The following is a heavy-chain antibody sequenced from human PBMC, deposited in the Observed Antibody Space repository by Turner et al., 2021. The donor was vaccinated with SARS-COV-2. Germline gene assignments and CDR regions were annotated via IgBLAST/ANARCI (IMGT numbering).Heavy chain of an antibody. V-gene: IGHV3-23*01. D-gene: IGHD1-7*01. J-gene: IGHJ2*01. CDR2: IDGSGERT. Sequence: EVQLLDSGGGLVPPGGSLRLSCAASGITFIAYGFNWVRQAPGKGLEWASTIDGSGERTYYTDSVKCRFTISRDNSNNTVYLQMNSLRAEDTAVYYCATSGGARNFYWYFDIWGRGTLVTVSS. CDR1: GITFIAYG. CDR3: ATSGGARNFYWYFDI.